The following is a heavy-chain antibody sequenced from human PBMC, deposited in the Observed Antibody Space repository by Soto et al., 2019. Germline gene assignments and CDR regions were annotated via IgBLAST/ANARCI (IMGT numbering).Heavy chain of an antibody. J-gene: IGHJ4*02. CDR2: ISGSGGST. CDR1: GFTFSSYA. D-gene: IGHD3-9*01. V-gene: IGHV3-23*01. Sequence: PGGSLRLSCAASGFTFSSYAMSWVRQAPGKGLEWVSAISGSGGSTYYADSVKGRFTISRDNSKNTLYLQMNSLRAEDTAVYYCAKDKDRHVLRYFDWLPFDYWGQGTLVTVSS. CDR3: AKDKDRHVLRYFDWLPFDY.